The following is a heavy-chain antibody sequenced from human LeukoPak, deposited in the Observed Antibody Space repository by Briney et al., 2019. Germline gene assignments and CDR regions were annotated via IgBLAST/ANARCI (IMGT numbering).Heavy chain of an antibody. D-gene: IGHD1-26*01. CDR3: AKDRLEWESPDAFDI. CDR2: ISGSGGST. V-gene: IGHV3-23*01. J-gene: IGHJ3*02. Sequence: GGSLRLSCAASGISFSTYVMAWVRQAPGKGLEWVSAISGSGGSTYYADSVKGRFTISRDNSKNTLYLQMNSLRAEDTAVYYCAKDRLEWESPDAFDIWGQGTMVTVSS. CDR1: GISFSTYV.